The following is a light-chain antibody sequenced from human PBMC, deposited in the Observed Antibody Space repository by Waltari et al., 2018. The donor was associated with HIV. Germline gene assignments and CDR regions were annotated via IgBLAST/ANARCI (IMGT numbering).Light chain of an antibody. CDR3: QSYDSSLSGDVI. CDR2: GNN. J-gene: IGLJ2*01. Sequence: QSVLTQPPSVSGAPGQRVTISCTGSSSNIGAGYDVNWYQQLPGTAPKLLIYGNNNRPSGVPDRFSGSKSGTSASLAITGLRAADEADYYCQSYDSSLSGDVIFGGGTTLTVL. V-gene: IGLV1-40*01. CDR1: SSNIGAGYD.